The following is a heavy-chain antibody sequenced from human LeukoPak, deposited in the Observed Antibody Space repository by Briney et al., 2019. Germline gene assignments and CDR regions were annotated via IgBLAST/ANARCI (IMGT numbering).Heavy chain of an antibody. Sequence: SETLSLTCTVSGGSISSYYWGWIRQPPGKGLEWIGSIYYSGSTYYNPSLKSRVTISVDTSKNQFSLKLSSVTAADTAVYYCARTYSGYDKADYWGQGTLVTVSS. J-gene: IGHJ4*02. CDR2: IYYSGST. CDR3: ARTYSGYDKADY. V-gene: IGHV4-39*07. CDR1: GGSISSYY. D-gene: IGHD5-12*01.